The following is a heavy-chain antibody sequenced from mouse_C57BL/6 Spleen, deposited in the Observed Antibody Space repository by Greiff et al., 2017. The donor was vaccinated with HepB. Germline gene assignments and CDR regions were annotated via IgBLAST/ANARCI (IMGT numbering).Heavy chain of an antibody. CDR2: IDPTSGGT. J-gene: IGHJ3*01. CDR1: GYTFTSYW. D-gene: IGHD1-1*01. Sequence: QVQLQQPGAELVKPGASVKLSCKASGYTFTSYWMHWVKQRPGRGLEWIGRIDPTSGGTKYNEKFKSKATLTVDKPSSTAYMQLSSLTSEVSAVYFCASGSSLAWFADWGQGALVTVSS. V-gene: IGHV1-72*01. CDR3: ASGSSLAWFAD.